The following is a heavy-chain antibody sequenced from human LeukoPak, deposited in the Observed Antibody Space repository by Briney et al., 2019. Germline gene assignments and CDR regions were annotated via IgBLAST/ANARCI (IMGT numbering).Heavy chain of an antibody. CDR3: ARGRGAGDY. CDR1: GYTFTSYA. Sequence: AAVKVSCKASGYTFTSYAMHWVRQAPGQRLEWMGWINAGNGNTKYSQNFQGRVTITRDTSANTAYMELSNLRSEDTAVYYCARGRGAGDYWGQGSLVTVSA. D-gene: IGHD7-27*01. V-gene: IGHV1-3*01. J-gene: IGHJ4*02. CDR2: INAGNGNT.